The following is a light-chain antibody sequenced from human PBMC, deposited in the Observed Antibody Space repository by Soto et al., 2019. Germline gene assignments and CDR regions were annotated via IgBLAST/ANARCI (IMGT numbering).Light chain of an antibody. Sequence: QSALTHPASVSGSPGQSITISCTGTSSGVGGYNYVSWYQQHPGKAPKLMIYDVSNRPSGVSNRFSGSKSGNTASLTISGLQAEEEADYYCSSYTSSSTLLFVFGTGTKVTVL. CDR1: SSGVGGYNY. CDR3: SSYTSSSTLLFV. CDR2: DVS. V-gene: IGLV2-14*01. J-gene: IGLJ1*01.